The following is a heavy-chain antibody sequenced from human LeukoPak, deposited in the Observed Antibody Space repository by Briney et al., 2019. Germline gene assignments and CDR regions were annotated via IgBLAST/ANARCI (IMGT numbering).Heavy chain of an antibody. CDR1: GFTVSSNY. CDR3: ARALYYYGSGSYDY. V-gene: IGHV3-53*04. D-gene: IGHD3-10*01. CDR2: IYSGGST. J-gene: IGHJ4*02. Sequence: GGSLRLSCAASGFTVSSNYMSWVRQAPGKGLDWVSVIYSGGSTYYADSVKGRFTISRHNSKNTLYLQMNSLRAEDTAVYYCARALYYYGSGSYDYWGQGTLVTVSS.